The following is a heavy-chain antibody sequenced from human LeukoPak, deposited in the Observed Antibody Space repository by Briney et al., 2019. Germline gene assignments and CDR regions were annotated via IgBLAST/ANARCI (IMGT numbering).Heavy chain of an antibody. CDR2: IIPIFGTA. Sequence: SVKVSCKASGGSFTSYAISWVRQAPGQGLEWMGRIIPIFGTANYAQKFQGRVTITTDESTSTAYMELSSLRSEDTAVYYCARDRIAAAGNFDYWGQGTLVTVSS. CDR3: ARDRIAAAGNFDY. CDR1: GGSFTSYA. D-gene: IGHD6-13*01. J-gene: IGHJ4*02. V-gene: IGHV1-69*05.